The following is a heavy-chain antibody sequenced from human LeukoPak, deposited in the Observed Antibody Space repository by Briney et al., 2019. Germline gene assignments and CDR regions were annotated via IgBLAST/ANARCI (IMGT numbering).Heavy chain of an antibody. D-gene: IGHD3-3*01. J-gene: IGHJ6*03. V-gene: IGHV4-34*01. CDR1: GGSFSGYY. CDR2: INHSGST. CDR3: ARERYDFWSGYPNPDYYYYMDV. Sequence: PSETLSLTCAVYGGSFSGYYWSWIRQPPGTGLEWIGEINHSGSTNYNPSLKSRVTISVDTSKNQFSLKLSSVTAADTAVYYCARERYDFWSGYPNPDYYYYMDVWGKGTTVTVSS.